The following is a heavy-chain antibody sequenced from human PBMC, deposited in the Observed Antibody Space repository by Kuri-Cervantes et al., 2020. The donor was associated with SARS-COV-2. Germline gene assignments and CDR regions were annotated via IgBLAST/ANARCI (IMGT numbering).Heavy chain of an antibody. V-gene: IGHV3-23*01. D-gene: IGHD2-15*01. CDR3: ARVVAAAGRLWFDP. CDR2: IRAGGGRT. CDR1: GFILSSYG. Sequence: GGSLRLSCEAPGFILSSYGMTWVRQAPGKGLQWFSSIRAGGGRTDYAESVEGRFTISRDNSKKMVFLQMDKMSDEDAALYYCARVVAAAGRLWFDPWGQGTPVTVSS. J-gene: IGHJ5*02.